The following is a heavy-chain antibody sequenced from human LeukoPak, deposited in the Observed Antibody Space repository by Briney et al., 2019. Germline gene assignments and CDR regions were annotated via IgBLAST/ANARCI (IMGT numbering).Heavy chain of an antibody. Sequence: KPSETLSLTCTVSGGSISSYYWSWIRQPPGKGLEWIGYVYYSGSTSYNPSLKSRVTISVDTSKNQFSLKLRSVTAADTAVYYCARDGYGSGSYYNGYYSYYMYVWGKGTTVTVSS. V-gene: IGHV4-59*01. D-gene: IGHD3-10*01. CDR1: GGSISSYY. CDR3: ARDGYGSGSYYNGYYSYYMYV. CDR2: VYYSGST. J-gene: IGHJ6*03.